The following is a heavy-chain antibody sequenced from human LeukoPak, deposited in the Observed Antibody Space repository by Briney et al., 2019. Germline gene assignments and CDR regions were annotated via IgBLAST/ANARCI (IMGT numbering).Heavy chain of an antibody. CDR3: ARVNGSYFDY. V-gene: IGHV4-61*01. CDR1: GGSVSSGSYY. J-gene: IGHJ4*02. Sequence: SETLSLTCTVSGGSVSSGSYYWSWIRQPPGKGLEWIGYIYYSGSTNYNPSLKSRVTISVDTSKNQFSLKLSSVTAADTAVYYCARVNGSYFDYWGQGTLVTVSS. CDR2: IYYSGST. D-gene: IGHD1-26*01.